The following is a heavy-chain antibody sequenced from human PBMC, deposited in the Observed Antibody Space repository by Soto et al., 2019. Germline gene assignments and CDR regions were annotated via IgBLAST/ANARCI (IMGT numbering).Heavy chain of an antibody. V-gene: IGHV4-39*01. Sequence: SETLSLTCTVSGGSISSSSYYWGWIRQPPGKGLEWIGSIYYSGSTYYNPSLKSRVTISVDTSKNQFSLKLSSVTAADTAVYYCARWYDVSGTYNWFDPWGQGTLVTVSS. J-gene: IGHJ5*02. CDR1: GGSISSSSYY. CDR3: ARWYDVSGTYNWFDP. D-gene: IGHD6-13*01. CDR2: IYYSGST.